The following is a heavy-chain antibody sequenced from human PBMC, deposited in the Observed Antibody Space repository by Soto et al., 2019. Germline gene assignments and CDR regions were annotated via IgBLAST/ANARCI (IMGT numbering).Heavy chain of an antibody. CDR2: ISTAHADI. CDR1: GYTFTDYG. CDR3: ARQYYDSSGYYYYYYGMDV. Sequence: GASVKVSCKTSGYTFTDYGISWVRQAPGQGLEWMGWISTAHADIGYAQKFQGRVTMTRDTSTSTVYMELSSLRSEDTAVYYCARQYYDSSGYYYYYYGMDVWGQGTTVTVSS. J-gene: IGHJ6*02. V-gene: IGHV1-18*01. D-gene: IGHD3-22*01.